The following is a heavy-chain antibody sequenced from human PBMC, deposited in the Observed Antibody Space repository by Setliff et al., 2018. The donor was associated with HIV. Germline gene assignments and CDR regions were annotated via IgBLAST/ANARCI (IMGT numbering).Heavy chain of an antibody. J-gene: IGHJ5*02. D-gene: IGHD3-16*01. CDR3: AKRTFGSGRLDP. V-gene: IGHV4-61*09. CDR1: GDSISSGSYY. CDR2: IHTTGST. Sequence: SQTLSLTCSVSGDSISSGSYYWSWIRLPAGKGLEWIGQIHTTGSTNYNPSLKSRVTISMDTSKNQFSLNLNSVTATDTAVYYCAKRTFGSGRLDPWGQGTLVTVSS.